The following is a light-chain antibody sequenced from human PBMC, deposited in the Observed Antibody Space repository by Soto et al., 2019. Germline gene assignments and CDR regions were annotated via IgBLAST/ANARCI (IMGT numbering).Light chain of an antibody. V-gene: IGLV1-51*01. Sequence: QAVVTQPPSVSAAPGQKVTISCSGSSSNIGNNYVSWYQQLPGTAPKLLIYDNNARPSGIPDRFSGSKSGTSATLGITGLQTGDEADYYCGTWDSSLSAGVFGGGTQLTVL. CDR3: GTWDSSLSAGV. CDR2: DNN. J-gene: IGLJ7*01. CDR1: SSNIGNNY.